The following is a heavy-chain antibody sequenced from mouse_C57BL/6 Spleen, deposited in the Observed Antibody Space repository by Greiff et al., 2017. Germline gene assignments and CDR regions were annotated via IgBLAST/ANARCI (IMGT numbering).Heavy chain of an antibody. CDR1: GYTFTSYG. J-gene: IGHJ4*01. Sequence: EVLLVESGAELVRPGSSVKMSCTTSGYTFTSYGINWVKQRPGQGLEWIGNIYIGNGYTEYNEKFKGKATLTSDTSSRTAYLEFSSLTSEDSTIYFCAREDHYYGSSHYALDYWGQGTSVTVSS. D-gene: IGHD1-1*01. V-gene: IGHV1-58*01. CDR3: AREDHYYGSSHYALDY. CDR2: IYIGNGYT.